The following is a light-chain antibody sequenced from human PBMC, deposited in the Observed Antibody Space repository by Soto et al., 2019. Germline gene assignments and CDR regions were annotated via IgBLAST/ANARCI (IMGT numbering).Light chain of an antibody. V-gene: IGLV2-14*01. J-gene: IGLJ1*01. CDR1: GSDVGGYNY. CDR3: SSYTSSGTYV. Sequence: VLTQPASVSGSPGQSITVSCTGTGSDVGGYNYVSWYQQHPGKAPKVIIYEVRNRPSGVSDRFSGSKSGNTASLTISGLQAEDEADYYCSSYTSSGTYVFGTGTKVTVL. CDR2: EVR.